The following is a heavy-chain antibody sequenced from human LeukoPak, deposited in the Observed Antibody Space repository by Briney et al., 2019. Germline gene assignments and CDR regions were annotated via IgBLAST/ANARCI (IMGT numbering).Heavy chain of an antibody. CDR3: ATDQRYAFDY. CDR1: GFSFTDYP. D-gene: IGHD3-9*01. CDR2: IRTTAEGAKYA. J-gene: IGHJ4*02. V-gene: IGHV3-48*02. Sequence: GGSLRLSCATSGFSFTDYPMNWVRQAPGKGLEWISNIRTTAEGAKYAYYADSVKGRVTISRDDGKSTLYLHMNSLRDDDTAVYYCATDQRYAFDYWGQGIPVTVSS.